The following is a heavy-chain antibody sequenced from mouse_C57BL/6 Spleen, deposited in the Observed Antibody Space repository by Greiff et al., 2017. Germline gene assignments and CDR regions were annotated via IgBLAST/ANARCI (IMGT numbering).Heavy chain of an antibody. V-gene: IGHV1-76*01. CDR2: IYPGSGNT. CDR3: ARWEYGSSYVDFDV. CDR1: GYTFTDYY. D-gene: IGHD1-1*01. Sequence: QVHVKQSGAELVRPGASVKLSCKASGYTFTDYYINWVKQRPGQGLEWIARIYPGSGNTYYNEKFKGKATLTADKSSSTAYMQLSSLTSEDSAVYFCARWEYGSSYVDFDVWGTGTTVTVSS. J-gene: IGHJ1*03.